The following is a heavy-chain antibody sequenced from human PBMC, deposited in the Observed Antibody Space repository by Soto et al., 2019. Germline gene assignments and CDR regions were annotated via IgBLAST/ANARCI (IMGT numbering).Heavy chain of an antibody. D-gene: IGHD4-4*01. CDR3: AKDPLILTTANDPNYFDY. Sequence: GGSLRLSCAASGFTFSSYAMSWVRQAPGKGLEWVSTISGSGTSTYYADSVKGRFTISRDNSKNTLYLQMNSLRAEDTAVYYCAKDPLILTTANDPNYFDYPAQGTLVPVSS. CDR1: GFTFSSYA. J-gene: IGHJ4*02. CDR2: ISGSGTST. V-gene: IGHV3-23*01.